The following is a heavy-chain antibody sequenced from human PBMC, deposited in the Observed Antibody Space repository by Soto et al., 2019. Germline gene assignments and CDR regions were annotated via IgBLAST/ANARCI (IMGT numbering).Heavy chain of an antibody. CDR3: AKDKYYD. CDR2: ISGSDGST. J-gene: IGHJ4*02. D-gene: IGHD3-16*01. CDR1: GFTLSNYG. V-gene: IGHV3-23*01. Sequence: EVQLLESGGGLVQPGGSLRLSCAASGFTLSNYGMNWVRKAPGKGLEWVTGISGSDGSTYYADSVKGRFTISRDSSKNTLYLQMNTLRADDTAVYYCAKDKYYDWGQGPLVTVSS.